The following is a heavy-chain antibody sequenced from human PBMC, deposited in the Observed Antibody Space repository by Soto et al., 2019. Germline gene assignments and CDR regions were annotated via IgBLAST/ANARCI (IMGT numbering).Heavy chain of an antibody. J-gene: IGHJ4*02. Sequence: QVQLQESGPGLVKPSQTLSLTCTVSGGSMNSGGYCWGWIRQHPGEGLEWIGCISYGGTTSYNPSLKSRVIISVDTSKNQFSLKLTSVTAADTAVYYCSRGILVWGQGTLITVSS. CDR3: SRGILV. CDR2: ISYGGTT. V-gene: IGHV4-31*03. D-gene: IGHD2-15*01. CDR1: GGSMNSGGYC.